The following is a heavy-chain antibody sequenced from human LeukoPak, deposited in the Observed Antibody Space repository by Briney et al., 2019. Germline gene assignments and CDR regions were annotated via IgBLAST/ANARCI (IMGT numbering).Heavy chain of an antibody. V-gene: IGHV4-34*01. Sequence: SETLSLTCAVYGGSFSGYYWSWIRQPPGKGLEWIGEINHSGSTNYNPSLKSRVTISVDTSKNQFSLKLSSVTAADTAVYYCARGTDDYGDINNWFDPWGQGTLVTVSS. J-gene: IGHJ5*02. CDR2: INHSGST. CDR3: ARGTDDYGDINNWFDP. D-gene: IGHD4-17*01. CDR1: GGSFSGYY.